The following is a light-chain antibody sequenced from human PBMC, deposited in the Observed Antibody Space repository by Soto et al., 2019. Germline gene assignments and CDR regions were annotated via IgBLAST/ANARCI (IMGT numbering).Light chain of an antibody. CDR2: AAS. Sequence: DIQMTQSPSSLSASVGDRVTITCRASHNINSFLNWYQQKPGKAPKLLIYAASSLQSGVPSRFSGSRSGTDFSLTVSSLQPEDFATYYCQQFDDYPFTFGPGTKVDIK. J-gene: IGKJ3*01. CDR1: HNINSF. CDR3: QQFDDYPFT. V-gene: IGKV1-39*01.